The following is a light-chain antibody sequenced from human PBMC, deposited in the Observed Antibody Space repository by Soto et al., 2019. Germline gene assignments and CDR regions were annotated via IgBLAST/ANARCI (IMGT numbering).Light chain of an antibody. CDR3: QSYDSSLSAVV. Sequence: QSALTQPPSVSGAPGQRVTISCTGSSSNIGAGYDVHWYQQLPGTAPKLLIYVNSNRPSGVPDRFSGSKSGTSASLAITGLQAEDEADDYCQSYDSSLSAVVFGGGTKVTVL. CDR1: SSNIGAGYD. CDR2: VNS. V-gene: IGLV1-40*01. J-gene: IGLJ2*01.